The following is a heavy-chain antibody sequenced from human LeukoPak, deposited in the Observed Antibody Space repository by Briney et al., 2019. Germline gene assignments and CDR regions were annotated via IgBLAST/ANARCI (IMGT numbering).Heavy chain of an antibody. CDR1: GFTFSSYG. J-gene: IGHJ4*02. CDR2: ISYDGSNK. Sequence: GGSLRLSCAASGFTFSSYGMHWVRQAPGKGLEWVAVISYDGSNKYYADSVKGRFTVSRDNSKNTLYLQMNSLRAEDTAVFYCAKPSRGVYYFGSGGFDYWGQGSLVTVSS. CDR3: AKPSRGVYYFGSGGFDY. V-gene: IGHV3-30*18. D-gene: IGHD3-10*01.